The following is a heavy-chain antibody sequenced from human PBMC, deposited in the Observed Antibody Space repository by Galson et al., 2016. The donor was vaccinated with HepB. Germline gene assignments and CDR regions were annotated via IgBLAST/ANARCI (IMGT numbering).Heavy chain of an antibody. V-gene: IGHV3-33*01. Sequence: SLRLSCAPSGFTFSYYGMHWVRQAPGQGLEWLAVILNDGSQEYYEDPVKARFTISGDNSRYTLYLQMNSLRVEDTAVYYCLRDDSREANGFDIWGQGTMVVVSS. CDR1: GFTFSYYG. J-gene: IGHJ3*02. D-gene: IGHD3-22*01. CDR3: LRDDSREANGFDI. CDR2: ILNDGSQE.